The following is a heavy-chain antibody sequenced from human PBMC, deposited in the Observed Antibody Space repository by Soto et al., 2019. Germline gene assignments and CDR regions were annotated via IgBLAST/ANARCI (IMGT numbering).Heavy chain of an antibody. D-gene: IGHD2-8*01. J-gene: IGHJ5*02. CDR3: ARLSRRVAQESNYFDP. CDR1: GYSFSTSW. Sequence: GESLKISCKVSGYSFSTSWMGWVRQLPGKGLEWMGIIYPGDSDSRYGPSFEGHVTFSVDKSISTAYLEWSSLKASDTAIYYCARLSRRVAQESNYFDPWGQGTLVSVSS. V-gene: IGHV5-51*01. CDR2: IYPGDSDS.